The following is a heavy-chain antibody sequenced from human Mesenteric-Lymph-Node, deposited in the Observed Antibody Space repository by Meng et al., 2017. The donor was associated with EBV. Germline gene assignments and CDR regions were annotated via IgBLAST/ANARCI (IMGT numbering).Heavy chain of an antibody. CDR2: INAGGNE. V-gene: IGHV1-3*01. D-gene: IGHD5-12*01. J-gene: IGHJ4*02. Sequence: QDQLAQSGEEVKKPGASMKVSCKASGYTFTDYAMHWVRQVPGQRPEWMGWINAGGNERYSQNFQGRVTITRDKSASTAYLDLSFLRTEDKAVYYCANSRSGYDHLWYWGQGTLVTVSS. CDR3: ANSRSGYDHLWY. CDR1: GYTFTDYA.